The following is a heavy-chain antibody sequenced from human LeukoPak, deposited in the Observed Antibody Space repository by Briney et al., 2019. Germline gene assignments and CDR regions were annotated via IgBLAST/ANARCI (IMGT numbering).Heavy chain of an antibody. CDR2: ISAYNGNT. J-gene: IGHJ5*02. Sequence: ASVKVSCKAFGYTFTSYGISWVRQAPGQGLEWMGWISAYNGNTNYAQKLQGRVTMTTDTSTSTAYMELRSLRSDDTAVYYCARGGFLGYCSSTSCPPNWFDPWGQGTLVTVSS. D-gene: IGHD2-2*01. V-gene: IGHV1-18*01. CDR3: ARGGFLGYCSSTSCPPNWFDP. CDR1: GYTFTSYG.